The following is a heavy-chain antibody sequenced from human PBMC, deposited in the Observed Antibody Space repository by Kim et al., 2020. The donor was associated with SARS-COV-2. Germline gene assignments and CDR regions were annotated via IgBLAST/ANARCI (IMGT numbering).Heavy chain of an antibody. CDR1: GGSISSGGYS. D-gene: IGHD1-26*01. CDR2: IYHSGST. Sequence: SETLSLTCAVSGGSISSGGYSWSWIRQPPGKGLEWIGYIYHSGSTYYNPSLKSRVTISVDRSKNQFSLKLSSVTAADTAVYYCARGNIVGAKPFDYWGQGTLVTVSS. V-gene: IGHV4-30-2*01. CDR3: ARGNIVGAKPFDY. J-gene: IGHJ4*02.